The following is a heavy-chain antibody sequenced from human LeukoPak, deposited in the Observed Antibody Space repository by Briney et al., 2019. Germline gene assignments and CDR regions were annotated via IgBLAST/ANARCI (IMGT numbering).Heavy chain of an antibody. CDR3: AKAAYCTSTSCHFSGYAQRPLDS. CDR1: GFTFNTYG. J-gene: IGHJ4*02. V-gene: IGHV3-30*18. CDR2: ISKDGSSK. D-gene: IGHD2-2*01. Sequence: PGRSLRLSCVASGFTFNTYGMHGVRQAPGKGLEWVAGISKDGSSKDYADSVKGRFTNSRDNSKDTMYLQMNSLRVEDTAVYYCAKAAYCTSTSCHFSGYAQRPLDSWGQGTLVTVSS.